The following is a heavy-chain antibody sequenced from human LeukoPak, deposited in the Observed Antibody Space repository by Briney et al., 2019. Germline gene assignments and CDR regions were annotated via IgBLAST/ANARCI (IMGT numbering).Heavy chain of an antibody. V-gene: IGHV1-8*01. CDR1: GYTFTSYD. CDR2: MNPNSGNT. D-gene: IGHD2-2*02. Sequence: ASVKVSCKASGYTFTSYDINWVRQATGQGLEWMGRMNPNSGNTGYAQKFQGRVTMTRNTSISTAYMELSSLRSEDTAVYYCARSYCSSTSCYTWVGFDYWGQGTLVTVSS. J-gene: IGHJ4*02. CDR3: ARSYCSSTSCYTWVGFDY.